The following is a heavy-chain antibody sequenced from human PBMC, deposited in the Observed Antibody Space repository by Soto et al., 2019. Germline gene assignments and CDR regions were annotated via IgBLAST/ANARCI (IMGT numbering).Heavy chain of an antibody. J-gene: IGHJ4*02. Sequence: GGSLRLSCAASGSTFSSYAMSWVRQAPGKGLEWVSAISGSGGSTYYADSVKGRFTISRDNSKNTLYLQMNSLRAEDTAVYYCAKDTAPDYYDSHDLDYWGQGTLVTVSS. CDR1: GSTFSSYA. CDR2: ISGSGGST. V-gene: IGHV3-23*01. CDR3: AKDTAPDYYDSHDLDY. D-gene: IGHD3-22*01.